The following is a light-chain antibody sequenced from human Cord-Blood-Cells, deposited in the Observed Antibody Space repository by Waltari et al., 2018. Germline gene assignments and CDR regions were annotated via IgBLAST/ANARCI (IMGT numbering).Light chain of an antibody. CDR3: QQYYSTPYS. Sequence: DIVMNQSPASLAVSLGERATINCKSSQSVFYSSNNKNYLAWYQQKPGQPPKLLIYWASTRESGVPDRFSGSGSGTDFTLTISSLQAEDVAVYYCQQYYSTPYSFGQGTKLEIK. J-gene: IGKJ2*03. V-gene: IGKV4-1*01. CDR2: WAS. CDR1: QSVFYSSNNKNY.